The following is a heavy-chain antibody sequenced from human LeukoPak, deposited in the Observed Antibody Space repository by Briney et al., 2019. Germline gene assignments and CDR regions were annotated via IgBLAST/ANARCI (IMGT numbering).Heavy chain of an antibody. CDR3: ARTKSRWLQIRGAFDI. V-gene: IGHV1-8*01. CDR2: MNPNSGNT. D-gene: IGHD5-24*01. J-gene: IGHJ3*02. Sequence: ASVKVSCKASGYTFTSYDINWVRQATGQGLEWMGWMNPNSGNTGYAQKFQGRVTMTRNTSISTAYMELSGLRSEDTAVYYCARTKSRWLQIRGAFDIWGQGTMVTVSS. CDR1: GYTFTSYD.